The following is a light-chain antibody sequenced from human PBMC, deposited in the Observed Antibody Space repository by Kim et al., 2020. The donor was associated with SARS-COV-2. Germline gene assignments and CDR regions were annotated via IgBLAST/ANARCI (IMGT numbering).Light chain of an antibody. V-gene: IGKV1-39*01. Sequence: DIQMTQSPSSLSASVGDRINITCRTNQNIATYLHWYQQKPGKAPNLLIYASSSLESGVPSRFSGSGSVTDFTLTIASLQHEDFATYYCQQSYTTPYTFGQGTKLEI. J-gene: IGKJ2*01. CDR2: ASS. CDR1: QNIATY. CDR3: QQSYTTPYT.